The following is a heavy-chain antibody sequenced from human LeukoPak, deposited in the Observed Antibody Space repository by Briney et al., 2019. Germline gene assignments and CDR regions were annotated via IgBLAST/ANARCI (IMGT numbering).Heavy chain of an antibody. V-gene: IGHV3-21*01. J-gene: IGHJ3*02. CDR1: GFTFSSYS. Sequence: PGGSLRLSCAASGFTFSSYSMNWVRQAPGKGLEWVSSISSSSSYIYYADSVKGRFTISRDNAKNSLYLQMNSLRAEDTAVYYCARDLGGSYPVGIWGQGTMVTVSS. D-gene: IGHD1-26*01. CDR3: ARDLGGSYPVGI. CDR2: ISSSSSYI.